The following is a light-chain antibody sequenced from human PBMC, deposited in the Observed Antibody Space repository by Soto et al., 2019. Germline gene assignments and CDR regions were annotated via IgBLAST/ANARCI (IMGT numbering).Light chain of an antibody. Sequence: QSALTQPASVSGSPGQSVTIPCTGTSSDVGGYDYVSCHQQHPGKAPKFMIYEVTNRPSGVSHRFSGSKSGNTASLTISGLQAEDEADYYCSSYTTTSTYVFGTGTKVTVL. CDR1: SSDVGGYDY. J-gene: IGLJ1*01. CDR3: SSYTTTSTYV. V-gene: IGLV2-14*01. CDR2: EVT.